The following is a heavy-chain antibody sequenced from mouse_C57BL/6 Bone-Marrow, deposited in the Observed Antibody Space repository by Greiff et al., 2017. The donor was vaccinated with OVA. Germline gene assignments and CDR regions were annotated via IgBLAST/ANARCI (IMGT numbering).Heavy chain of an antibody. J-gene: IGHJ2*01. CDR2: IFPGSGST. D-gene: IGHD1-1*01. CDR1: GYTFTSYG. Sequence: VQLQQSGAELARPGASVKLSCKASGYTFTSYGISWVKQRTGQGLEWIGWIFPGSGSTYYNEKFKGKATLTVDKSSSTAYMLLSSLTSEDSAVYFCAGHYGSSFFDYWGQGTTLTVSS. V-gene: IGHV1-81*01. CDR3: AGHYGSSFFDY.